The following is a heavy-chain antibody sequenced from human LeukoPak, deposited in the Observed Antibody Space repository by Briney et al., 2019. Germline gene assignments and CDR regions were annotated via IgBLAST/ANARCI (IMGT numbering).Heavy chain of an antibody. J-gene: IGHJ4*02. CDR2: ISETGSNI. V-gene: IGHV3-11*01. CDR3: ARHQLAYY. CDR1: RFSFSEYY. Sequence: PGGSLRLSCPPSRFSFSEYYMSWIRQAPGKGLEWVSYISETGSNIYYTDSVKGRFTISRDNAKHSVYPQMNSLRAEDPAVYYCARHQLAYYWGQGALVTVSS. D-gene: IGHD5-12*01.